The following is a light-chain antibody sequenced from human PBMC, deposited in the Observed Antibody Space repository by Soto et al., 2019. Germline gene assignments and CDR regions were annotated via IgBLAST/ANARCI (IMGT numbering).Light chain of an antibody. Sequence: EVVLTQSPGTLSLSPGERATLSCWASQSVSGNYLAWYQQKPGQAPRLLIYAVSRRATGIPDRFSGSGSGTDFTLTISRLEPEDFAVYYCQHYGRSPWTFGQGTKVEIK. CDR3: QHYGRSPWT. J-gene: IGKJ1*01. CDR1: QSVSGNY. V-gene: IGKV3-20*01. CDR2: AVS.